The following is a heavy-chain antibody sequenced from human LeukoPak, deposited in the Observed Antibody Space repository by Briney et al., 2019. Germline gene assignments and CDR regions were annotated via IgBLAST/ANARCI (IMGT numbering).Heavy chain of an antibody. CDR2: ISGSGGST. Sequence: PGGSLRLSCAAPGFTFSSYAMSWVRQAPGKGLEWVSAISGSGGSTYYADSVKGRFTISRDNSKNTLYLQMNSLRAEDTAVYYCAKDPYYYYASPESWFDPWGQGTLVTVSS. CDR3: AKDPYYYYASPESWFDP. CDR1: GFTFSSYA. J-gene: IGHJ5*02. V-gene: IGHV3-23*01. D-gene: IGHD3-10*01.